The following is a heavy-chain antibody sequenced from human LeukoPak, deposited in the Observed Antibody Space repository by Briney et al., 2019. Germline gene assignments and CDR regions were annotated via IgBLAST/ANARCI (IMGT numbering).Heavy chain of an antibody. J-gene: IGHJ6*03. CDR3: ARENAEQQLGYRSVLSADGYYYMDV. CDR2: IWYDGSNK. D-gene: IGHD6-13*01. V-gene: IGHV3-33*01. CDR1: GFTFSSYG. Sequence: GGSLRLSCAASGFTFSSYGMHWVRQAPGKGLEWVAVIWYDGSNKYYADSVKGRFTISRDNSKNTLYLQMNSLRAEDTAVYYCARENAEQQLGYRSVLSADGYYYMDVWGKGTTVTVSS.